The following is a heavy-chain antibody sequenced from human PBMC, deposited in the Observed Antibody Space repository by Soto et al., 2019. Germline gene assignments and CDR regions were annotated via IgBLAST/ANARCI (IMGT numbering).Heavy chain of an antibody. V-gene: IGHV1-69*05. Sequence: QVQLVQSGAEVKKPGSSVKVSCKASGGTFSSYAISWVRQAPGQGPEWMGGIIPIFGTANYAQKFQGRVTITRDASTSTAYMEPSSLSSEDTGVYYSAGGDSSSSGYYYGMDVWGQGTTVTVSS. J-gene: IGHJ6*02. CDR3: AGGDSSSSGYYYGMDV. CDR2: IIPIFGTA. CDR1: GGTFSSYA. D-gene: IGHD6-6*01.